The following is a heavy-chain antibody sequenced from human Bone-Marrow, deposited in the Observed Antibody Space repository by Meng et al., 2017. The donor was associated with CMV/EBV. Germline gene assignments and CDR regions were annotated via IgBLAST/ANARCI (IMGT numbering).Heavy chain of an antibody. D-gene: IGHD2-2*01. J-gene: IGHJ4*02. CDR2: ISSSSSYI. CDR1: GFTFSSYS. V-gene: IGHV3-21*01. CDR3: ARDKDIVVVS. Sequence: GGFLRLSCAASGFTFSSYSMNWVRQAPGKGLEWVSSISSSSSYIYYADSVKGRFTISRDNAKNSMYLQMNSLRAEDTAVYYCARDKDIVVVSWGQGTLVTVSS.